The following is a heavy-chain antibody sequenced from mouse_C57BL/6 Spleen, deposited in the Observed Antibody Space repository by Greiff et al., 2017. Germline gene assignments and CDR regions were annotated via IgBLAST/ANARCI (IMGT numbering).Heavy chain of an antibody. V-gene: IGHV1-61*01. Sequence: VQLKQPGAELVRPGSSVKLSCKASGYTFTSYWMAWVKQRPGQGLEWIGNLSPSDSETHYNQKFKDKATLTEEKSSSTAYMQRSSLTAEDSAVYYCARRVGGDWGQGTSGTVSS. J-gene: IGHJ4*01. CDR2: LSPSDSET. D-gene: IGHD1-1*02. CDR1: GYTFTSYW. CDR3: ARRVGGD.